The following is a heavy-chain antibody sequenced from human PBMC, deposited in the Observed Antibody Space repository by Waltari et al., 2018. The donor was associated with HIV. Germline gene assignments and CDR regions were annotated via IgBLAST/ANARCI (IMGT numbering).Heavy chain of an antibody. CDR3: ARDKGASDTYKAEYFQH. CDR2: MSAYNGNT. CDR1: GYTFTSSG. V-gene: IGHV1-18*01. Sequence: VQSEREMKPPGASVKVSCKPHGYTFTSSGISWLRLAPGQGFEWVGWMSAYNGNTNYAQKFRGRVTLTTDTSTSTAYMELRGLRHEDTAIYYCARDKGASDTYKAEYFQHWGRGTLVSVSA. D-gene: IGHD1-20*01. J-gene: IGHJ1*01.